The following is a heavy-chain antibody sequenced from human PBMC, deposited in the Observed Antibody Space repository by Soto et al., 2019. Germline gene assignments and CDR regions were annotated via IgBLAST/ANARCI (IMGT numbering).Heavy chain of an antibody. CDR2: IYYSGST. CDR1: GGSISSGGYY. V-gene: IGHV4-31*03. CDR3: ARESGSGGPNWFDP. D-gene: IGHD3-10*01. Sequence: SETLSLTCTVSGGSISSGGYYWSWIRQHPGKGLEWIGYIYYSGSTYYNPSLKSRVTISVDTSKNQFSLKLSSVTAADTAVYYCARESGSGGPNWFDPWGQGTLVTVSS. J-gene: IGHJ5*02.